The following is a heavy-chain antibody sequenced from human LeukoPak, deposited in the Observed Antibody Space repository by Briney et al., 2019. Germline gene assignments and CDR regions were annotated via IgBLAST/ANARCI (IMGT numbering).Heavy chain of an antibody. CDR3: AKTPVATCTGVKCYAFDC. D-gene: IGHD2-8*02. V-gene: IGHV3-23*01. Sequence: GGSLRLSCAASGFTFSTYAMSWVRQAPGKGLEWVAGITGNTGNTYHADSVRGRFTISRDNSKNTLYLQMNSLRAEATAMYYCAKTPVATCTGVKCYAFDCWGPGTLVTVSS. J-gene: IGHJ4*02. CDR1: GFTFSTYA. CDR2: ITGNTGNT.